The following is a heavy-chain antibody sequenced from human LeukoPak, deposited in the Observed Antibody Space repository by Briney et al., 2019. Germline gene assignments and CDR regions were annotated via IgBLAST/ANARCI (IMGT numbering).Heavy chain of an antibody. Sequence: QTGGSLRLSCAASGFTLSSLAMHWVRQAPGKGLEWVSAISGSVGNTYYADSVKGRFTISRDNSKNTLYLQMNGLRAEDTAVYYCAKVKTYDSSGYYSHCFDFWGQGTLVTVSS. CDR1: GFTLSSLA. CDR3: AKVKTYDSSGYYSHCFDF. V-gene: IGHV3-23*01. CDR2: ISGSVGNT. J-gene: IGHJ4*02. D-gene: IGHD3-22*01.